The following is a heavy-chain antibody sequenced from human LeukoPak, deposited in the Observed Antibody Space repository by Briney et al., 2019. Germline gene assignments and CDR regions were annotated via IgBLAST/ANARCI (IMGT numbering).Heavy chain of an antibody. V-gene: IGHV4-61*01. CDR2: IYYSGST. D-gene: IGHD5-18*01. CDR3: AGAAAEYSYGWAYYFDY. J-gene: IGHJ4*02. CDR1: GGSVSSGSYY. Sequence: SETLSLTCTVSGGSVSSGSYYWSWIRQPPGKGLEWIGYIYYSGSTNYNPSLKSRVTISVDTSKNQFSLKLSSVTAADTAVYYCAGAAAEYSYGWAYYFDYWGQGTLVTVSS.